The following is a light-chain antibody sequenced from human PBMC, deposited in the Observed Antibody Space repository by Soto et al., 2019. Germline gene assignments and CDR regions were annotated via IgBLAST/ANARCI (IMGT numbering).Light chain of an antibody. V-gene: IGKV3-15*01. CDR1: QNIVTN. CDR3: QQYNNWPSIT. Sequence: IVMTQSPVTLSVSPGERATLSCRASQNIVTNLAWYQQKPGQAPRLVIYDASTRATDIPARFSGSGSGTEFTLTISSLQSEDFAVYYCQQYNNWPSITFGQGTRLEIK. J-gene: IGKJ5*01. CDR2: DAS.